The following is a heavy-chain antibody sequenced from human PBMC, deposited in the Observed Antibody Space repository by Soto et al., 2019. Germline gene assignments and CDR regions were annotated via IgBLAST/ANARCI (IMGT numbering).Heavy chain of an antibody. CDR3: ARHEGVVVITDYWYFDL. D-gene: IGHD3-22*01. Sequence: SETLSLTCAVSGGSIGSGGYSWSWIRQPPGKGLEWIGYMYHSGSTYYNPSLKSRVTISVDTSKNQFSLKLSSVTAADTAVYYCARHEGVVVITDYWYFDLWGRGTLVTVSS. CDR1: GGSIGSGGYS. J-gene: IGHJ2*01. V-gene: IGHV4-30-2*03. CDR2: MYHSGST.